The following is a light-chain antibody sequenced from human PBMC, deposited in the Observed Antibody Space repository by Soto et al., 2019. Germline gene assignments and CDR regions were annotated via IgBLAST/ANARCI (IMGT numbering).Light chain of an antibody. CDR3: QQYDYWPRT. V-gene: IGKV3-15*01. CDR2: GVS. CDR1: QSVSSSY. Sequence: IVLTQSPGTLSLSPWERATLSCRASQSVSSSYLAWYQQKPGQAPRLLIYGVSNRATGIPARFSGSGSGTEFSLTISSLQSEDFAVYYCQQYDYWPRTFGQGTKVDIK. J-gene: IGKJ1*01.